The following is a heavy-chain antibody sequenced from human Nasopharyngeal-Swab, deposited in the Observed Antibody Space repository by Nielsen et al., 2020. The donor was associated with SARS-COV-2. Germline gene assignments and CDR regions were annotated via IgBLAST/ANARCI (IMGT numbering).Heavy chain of an antibody. CDR2: ISGSGDTT. CDR3: AKIGGGVGY. Sequence: GESLKISCAASGFTFSSFAMSWVRQAPGKGLEWVSIISGSGDTTYYADSVKGRFTISRDNSKNTLYLQMNSLRAGDTAIYYCAKIGGGVGYWGQGTPVTVSS. CDR1: GFTFSSFA. V-gene: IGHV3-23*01. D-gene: IGHD3-16*01. J-gene: IGHJ4*02.